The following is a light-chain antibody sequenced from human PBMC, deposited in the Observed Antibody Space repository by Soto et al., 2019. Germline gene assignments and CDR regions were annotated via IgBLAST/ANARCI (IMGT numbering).Light chain of an antibody. Sequence: DIQMTQSPSSLSASVGDRVTITCRASQGISNYLASYQQKPGKVPKLLIYAASTLKSGVPSRFIDSGSGTEFTLTISSLQPEDVATYYCRQYNCAPQTFGQGTKLEIK. CDR2: AAS. J-gene: IGKJ2*01. CDR1: QGISNY. CDR3: RQYNCAPQT. V-gene: IGKV1-27*01.